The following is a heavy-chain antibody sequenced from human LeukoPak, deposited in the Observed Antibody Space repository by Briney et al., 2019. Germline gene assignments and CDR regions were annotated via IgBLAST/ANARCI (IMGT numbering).Heavy chain of an antibody. J-gene: IGHJ3*02. V-gene: IGHV3-48*03. CDR3: ARTYYDFWSGYFHTQKSGAFDI. CDR2: ISSSGSTI. Sequence: GGSLRLSCAASGFTFSSYEMNWVRQAPGKGLEWVSYISSSGSTIYYADSVKGRFTISRDNAKNPLYLQMNSLRAEDTAVYYCARTYYDFWSGYFHTQKSGAFDIWGQGTMVTVSS. CDR1: GFTFSSYE. D-gene: IGHD3-3*01.